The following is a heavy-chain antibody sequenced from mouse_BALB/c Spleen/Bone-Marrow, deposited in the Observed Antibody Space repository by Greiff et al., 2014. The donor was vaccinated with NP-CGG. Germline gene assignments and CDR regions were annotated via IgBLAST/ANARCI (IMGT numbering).Heavy chain of an antibody. D-gene: IGHD1-1*02. CDR3: ARSGERYGAMDY. Sequence: EVQGVESGGGLVKPGGSLKLSCAASGFTFSDFYMFWSRQTPEKRLEWVATISDGGTYTYYPDSVKGRFTISRDNAKNNLYLQMSSLKSEDTAMYYCARSGERYGAMDYWGQGTSVTVSS. CDR1: GFTFSDFY. CDR2: ISDGGTYT. V-gene: IGHV5-4*02. J-gene: IGHJ4*01.